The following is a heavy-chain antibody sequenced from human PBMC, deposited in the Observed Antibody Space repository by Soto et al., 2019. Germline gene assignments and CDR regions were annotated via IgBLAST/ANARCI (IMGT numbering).Heavy chain of an antibody. J-gene: IGHJ4*02. Sequence: QVQLQQWGAGLLKPSETLSLTCAVYGGSFSGYYWSWIRQPPGKGLEWIGEINHSGSTNYNPSLKSRVTISVDTSKNQFSRKLSSVTAADTAVYYCASRSSTSPPSYWGQGTLVTVSS. CDR2: INHSGST. CDR3: ASRSSTSPPSY. D-gene: IGHD2-2*01. V-gene: IGHV4-34*01. CDR1: GGSFSGYY.